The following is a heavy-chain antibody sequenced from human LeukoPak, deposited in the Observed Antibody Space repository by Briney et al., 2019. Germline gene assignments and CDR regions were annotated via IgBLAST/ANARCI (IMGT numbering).Heavy chain of an antibody. CDR2: TFHSGSP. CDR3: ARDAGGEFDY. J-gene: IGHJ4*02. V-gene: IGHV4-38-2*02. D-gene: IGHD2-21*01. CDR1: GYSISSGYY. Sequence: PSETLSLTCNVSGYSISSGYYWGWIRQPPGKALEWIGTTFHSGSPNYNPSLKSRVTISIDTSKNQFSLKLSSVTAADTAFYYCARDAGGEFDYWGQGTLVTVSS.